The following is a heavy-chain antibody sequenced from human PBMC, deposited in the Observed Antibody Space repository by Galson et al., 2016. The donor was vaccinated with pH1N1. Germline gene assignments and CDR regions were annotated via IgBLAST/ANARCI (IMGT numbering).Heavy chain of an antibody. J-gene: IGHJ5*02. CDR2: IYRNGNT. V-gene: IGHV3-53*01. D-gene: IGHD1-1*01. Sequence: SLRLSCAASGFSVSDSYMAWVRQAPGQGLDWVTSIYRNGNTYYADSVKGRSTISRDNSKNTIYLQMNSLGVDDTAMYYCARGGGWKDHFDPWGQGTLVTVSS. CDR1: GFSVSDSY. CDR3: ARGGGWKDHFDP.